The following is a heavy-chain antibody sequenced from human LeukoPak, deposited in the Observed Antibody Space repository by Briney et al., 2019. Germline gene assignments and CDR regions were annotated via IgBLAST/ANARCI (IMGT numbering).Heavy chain of an antibody. J-gene: IGHJ4*02. CDR3: ARVVCSSTSCASYYFDY. CDR2: ICYSGST. CDR1: GGSIRSGDYY. Sequence: SETLSLTCTVSGGSIRSGDYYWSWIRQPPGKGLEWIGYICYSGSTYYNPSLKSRVTISVDTSKNQFSLKLSSVTAADTAVYYCARVVCSSTSCASYYFDYWGQGTLVTVSS. D-gene: IGHD2-2*01. V-gene: IGHV4-30-4*01.